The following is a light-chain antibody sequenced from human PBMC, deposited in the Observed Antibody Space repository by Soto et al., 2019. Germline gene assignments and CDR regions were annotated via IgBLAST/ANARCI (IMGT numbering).Light chain of an antibody. CDR3: SSYTSSISYI. V-gene: IGLV2-14*03. CDR2: DVS. J-gene: IGLJ1*01. Sequence: QSVLTQPASVSGSPGQSITIPCTGTSSDVGGYNYVSWYQSHPGEAPKLIIYDVSNRPSGVSDRFSGSKSGNTASLTISGLQAEDEADYYCSSYTSSISYIFGTGTKVTVL. CDR1: SSDVGGYNY.